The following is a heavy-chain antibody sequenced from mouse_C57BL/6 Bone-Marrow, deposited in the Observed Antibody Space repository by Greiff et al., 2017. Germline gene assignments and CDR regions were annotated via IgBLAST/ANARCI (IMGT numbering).Heavy chain of an antibody. CDR1: GYAFSSSW. D-gene: IGHD1-1*01. J-gene: IGHJ3*01. CDR2: IYPGDGDT. CDR3: ARSLLLRGFAY. V-gene: IGHV1-82*01. Sequence: QVQLQQSGPELVKPGASVKISCKASGYAFSSSWMNWVKQRPGKGLEWIGRIYPGDGDTNYNGKFKSKATLTADKSSSTAYMQLSSLTSEDSAVYFCARSLLLRGFAYWGQGTLVTVSA.